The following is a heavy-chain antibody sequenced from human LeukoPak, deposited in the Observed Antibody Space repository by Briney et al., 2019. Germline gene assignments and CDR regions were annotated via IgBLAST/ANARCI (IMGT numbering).Heavy chain of an antibody. CDR3: ARDQTYSGSGIYTYFDY. V-gene: IGHV4-59*12. CDR1: GGSISSYY. Sequence: SETLSLTCTVSGGSISSYYWSWIRQPPGKGLEWIGYIYYSGSTNYNPSLKSRVTISVDTSKNQFSLKLSSVTAADTAVYYCARDQTYSGSGIYTYFDYWGQGILVTVSS. CDR2: IYYSGST. J-gene: IGHJ4*02. D-gene: IGHD3-10*01.